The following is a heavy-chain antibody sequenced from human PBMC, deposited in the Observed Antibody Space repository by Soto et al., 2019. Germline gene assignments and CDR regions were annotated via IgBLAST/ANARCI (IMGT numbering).Heavy chain of an antibody. D-gene: IGHD2-15*01. V-gene: IGHV3-64D*06. CDR3: VKQAHGLDGVAFDY. Sequence: LRLSCSASGFIFSESTIYWVRQVPGKGLEAISAVSTSGRSTYYADPVKDRFTISRDNSKNTLFLQMGSLRPEDTAIYYCVKQAHGLDGVAFDYWGQGTQVTVSS. J-gene: IGHJ4*02. CDR2: VSTSGRST. CDR1: GFIFSEST.